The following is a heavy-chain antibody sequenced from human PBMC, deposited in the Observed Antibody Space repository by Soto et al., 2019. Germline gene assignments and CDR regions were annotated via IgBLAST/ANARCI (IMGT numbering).Heavy chain of an antibody. CDR2: IWYDGSNK. J-gene: IGHJ6*02. Sequence: GGSLRLSCAASGFTFSSYGMHWVRQAPGKGLEWVAVIWYDGSNKYYADSVKGRFTISRDNSKNTLYLQMNSLRAEDTAVYYRARGAYCSSTSCSDYYYYGMDVWGQGTTVTVSS. CDR1: GFTFSSYG. D-gene: IGHD2-2*01. V-gene: IGHV3-33*01. CDR3: ARGAYCSSTSCSDYYYYGMDV.